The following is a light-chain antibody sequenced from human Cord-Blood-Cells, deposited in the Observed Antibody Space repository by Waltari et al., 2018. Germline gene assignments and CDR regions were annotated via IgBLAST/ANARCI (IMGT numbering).Light chain of an antibody. CDR1: QGVSIN. CDR2: GAS. J-gene: IGKJ1*01. CDR3: QQYNNWPRM. V-gene: IGKV3-15*01. Sequence: EIVMTQSPATLSVSPGERATLSCRASQGVSINLAWYQQKPGQAPRRLIYGASSRATGIPARFSGSGSGTEFTLTISSLQSEDFAVYYCQQYNNWPRMFGQGTKVEIK.